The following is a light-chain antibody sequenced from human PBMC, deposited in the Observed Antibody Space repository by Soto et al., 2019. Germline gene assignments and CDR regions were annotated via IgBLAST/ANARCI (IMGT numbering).Light chain of an antibody. V-gene: IGLV4-69*01. J-gene: IGLJ3*02. Sequence: QLVLTQSPSASASLGASVKLTCTLSSGHSSYAIAWHQQQPEKGPRYLMKLDSDGSHTKGDGIPDRVSGASSGADRYLTISSLQSEDEADYYCQTWGTGIVVFGGGTKVTVL. CDR1: SGHSSYA. CDR2: LDSDGSH. CDR3: QTWGTGIVV.